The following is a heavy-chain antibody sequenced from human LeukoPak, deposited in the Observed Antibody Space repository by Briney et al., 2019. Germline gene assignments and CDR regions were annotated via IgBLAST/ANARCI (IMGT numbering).Heavy chain of an antibody. CDR1: SGSIRSSNYH. V-gene: IGHV4-61*02. J-gene: IGHJ4*02. CDR3: ATELGFYFDY. D-gene: IGHD7-27*01. CDR2: IYSSGTT. Sequence: PSETLSLTCTVSSGSIRSSNYHWHWIRRPAGKGLEWIGRIYSSGTTNYNPSLKSRVTISVDTSKNQFSLKLSSVTAADTAVYYCATELGFYFDYWGQGTLVTVSS.